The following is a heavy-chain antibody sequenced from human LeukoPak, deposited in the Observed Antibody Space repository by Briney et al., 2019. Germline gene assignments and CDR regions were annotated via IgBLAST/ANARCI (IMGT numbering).Heavy chain of an antibody. V-gene: IGHV1-2*02. CDR1: GYTFTAYY. J-gene: IGHJ4*02. CDR2: INPYSGGT. CDR3: ASTENCDY. Sequence: ASVKVSCKASGYTFTAYYMHWVQQAPGQGLEWVGWINPYSGGTNYAQKFQGRVTMTRDTSISTAYMELSSLRSDDAAVYYCASTENCDYWGQGILVTVSS.